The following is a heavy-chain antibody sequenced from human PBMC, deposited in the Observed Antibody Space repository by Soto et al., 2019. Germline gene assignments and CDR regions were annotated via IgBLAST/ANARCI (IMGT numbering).Heavy chain of an antibody. CDR1: GFTFSSYA. D-gene: IGHD3-22*01. V-gene: IGHV3-64*01. CDR2: ISSYGGST. Sequence: EVQLVESGGGLVQPGGSLRLSCAASGFTFSSYAMHWVRQAPGKGLEYVSAISSYGGSTYYANSVKGRFPISRDNSKSTLYLQMGSLRAEDMAVYYCARDPDSSGYYYFDYWGQGTLVTVSS. J-gene: IGHJ4*02. CDR3: ARDPDSSGYYYFDY.